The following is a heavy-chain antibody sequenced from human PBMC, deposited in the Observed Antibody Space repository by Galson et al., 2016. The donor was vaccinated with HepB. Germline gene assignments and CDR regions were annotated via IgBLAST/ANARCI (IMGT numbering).Heavy chain of an antibody. D-gene: IGHD3-3*01. J-gene: IGHJ4*02. CDR2: ISAFNGDT. Sequence: SVKVSCKASGYSFTSHGIGWVRQAPGQGLEWMGWISAFNGDTNYAQNLQGRITMTTDTSTSTANMELRGLRSDDTAVYYCARVSGSAILGVAAFDNWGQGTLVTVSS. V-gene: IGHV1-18*01. CDR3: ARVSGSAILGVAAFDN. CDR1: GYSFTSHG.